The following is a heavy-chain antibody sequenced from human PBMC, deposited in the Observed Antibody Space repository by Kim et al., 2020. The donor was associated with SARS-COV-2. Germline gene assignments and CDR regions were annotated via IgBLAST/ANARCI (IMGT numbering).Heavy chain of an antibody. D-gene: IGHD2-15*01. V-gene: IGHV4-59*12. Sequence: SETLSLTCTVSGGSISSYYWSWIRQPPGKGLEWIGYIYYSGSTNYNPSLKSRVTISVDTSKNQFSLKLSSVTAADTAVYYCAREGVLLMGAFDIWGQGTMVTVSS. CDR3: AREGVLLMGAFDI. CDR2: IYYSGST. J-gene: IGHJ3*02. CDR1: GGSISSYY.